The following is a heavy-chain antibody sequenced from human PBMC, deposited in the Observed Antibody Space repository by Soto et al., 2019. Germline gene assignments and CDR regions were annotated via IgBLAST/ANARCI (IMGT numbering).Heavy chain of an antibody. CDR3: ARDGNYEYVSYFFDY. CDR1: GYTFTAYQ. J-gene: IGHJ4*02. CDR2: INPNSGGT. V-gene: IGHV1-2*02. D-gene: IGHD3-22*01. Sequence: GASVKVSCKASGYTFTAYQMHWVRQAPGQGLEWMGWINPNSGGTNYDRKFQGRVTMTADTSINTAYMEVTRLRFDDTAVYFCARDGNYEYVSYFFDYWGQGALVTVSS.